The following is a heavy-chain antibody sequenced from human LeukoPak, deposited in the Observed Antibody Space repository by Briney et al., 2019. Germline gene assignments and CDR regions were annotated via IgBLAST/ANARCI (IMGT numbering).Heavy chain of an antibody. D-gene: IGHD6-19*01. CDR2: INHSGST. V-gene: IGHV4-34*01. J-gene: IGHJ4*02. Sequence: PSETLSLTCAVYGGSFSGYFWSWIRQPPGKGLEWIGEINHSGSTNYNPSLKSRVTISVDTSKNQFSLKLSSVTAADTAVYYCARSVLAVAGLFDYWGQGTLVTASS. CDR1: GGSFSGYF. CDR3: ARSVLAVAGLFDY.